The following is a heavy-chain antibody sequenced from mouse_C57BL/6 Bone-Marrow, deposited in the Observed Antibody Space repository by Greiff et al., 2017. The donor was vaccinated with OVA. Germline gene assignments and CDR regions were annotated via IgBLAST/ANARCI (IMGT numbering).Heavy chain of an antibody. V-gene: IGHV1-4*01. CDR1: GYTFTSYT. D-gene: IGHD2-5*01. J-gene: IGHJ3*01. Sequence: QVQLQQSGAELARPGASVKMSCKASGYTFTSYTMHWVKQRPGQGLEWIGYINPSSGYTKYNQKFKDKATLTADKSSSTAYMQLSSLTSEDSAVYYCARSGSNYEFAYWGQGTLVTVSA. CDR2: INPSSGYT. CDR3: ARSGSNYEFAY.